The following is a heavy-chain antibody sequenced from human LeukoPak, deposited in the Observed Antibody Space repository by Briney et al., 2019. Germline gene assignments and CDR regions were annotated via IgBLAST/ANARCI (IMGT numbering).Heavy chain of an antibody. CDR3: ARHGVAALQNWFDP. Sequence: PSETPSLTCTVSGGSISSSSYYWGWIRQPPGKGLEWIGSIYYSGSTYYNPSLKSRVTISVDTSKNQFSLKLSSVTAADTAVYYCARHGVAALQNWFDPWGQGTLVTVSS. CDR2: IYYSGST. D-gene: IGHD6-6*01. V-gene: IGHV4-39*01. J-gene: IGHJ5*02. CDR1: GGSISSSSYY.